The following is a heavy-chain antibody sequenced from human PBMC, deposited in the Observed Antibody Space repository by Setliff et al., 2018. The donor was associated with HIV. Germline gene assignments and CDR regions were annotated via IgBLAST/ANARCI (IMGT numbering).Heavy chain of an antibody. Sequence: WVRQAPGKGLEWVSYISGRSSDPNYADFVKGRFTISRDNAKNSVYLQMNSLRAEDTAMYHCTRDLWGDDYYYNNMDVWGKGTTVTVSS. V-gene: IGHV3-11*05. J-gene: IGHJ6*03. CDR2: ISGRSSDP. CDR3: TRDLWGDDYYYNNMDV. D-gene: IGHD2-21*02.